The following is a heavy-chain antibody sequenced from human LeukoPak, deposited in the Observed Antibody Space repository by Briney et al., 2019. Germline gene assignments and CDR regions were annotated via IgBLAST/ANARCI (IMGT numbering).Heavy chain of an antibody. V-gene: IGHV3-9*01. J-gene: IGHJ4*02. CDR3: AKARGGGYPFDY. Sequence: GRSLRLSCAASGFTFDDYVMHWVRQAPGKGLEWVSGISWNSGSIGYADSVKGRFTISRDSAKNSLYLQMNSLRAEDTALYYCAKARGGGYPFDYWGQGTLVTVSS. CDR1: GFTFDDYV. D-gene: IGHD2-15*01. CDR2: ISWNSGSI.